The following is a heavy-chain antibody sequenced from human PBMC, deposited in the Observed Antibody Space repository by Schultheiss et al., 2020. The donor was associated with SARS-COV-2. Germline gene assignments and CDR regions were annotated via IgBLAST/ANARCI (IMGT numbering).Heavy chain of an antibody. V-gene: IGHV4-4*02. Sequence: SETLSLTCTVSGGSISSSNWWNWVRQPPGKGLEWIGFVYYSGRTNYNPSLKSRVTISVDTSKNQFSLKLSSVTAADTAVYYCARRDYALDYWGQGTLVTVSS. CDR1: GGSISSSNW. D-gene: IGHD4/OR15-4a*01. CDR2: VYYSGRT. CDR3: ARRDYALDY. J-gene: IGHJ4*02.